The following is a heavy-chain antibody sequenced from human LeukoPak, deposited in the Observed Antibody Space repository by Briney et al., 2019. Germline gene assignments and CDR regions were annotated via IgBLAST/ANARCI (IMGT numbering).Heavy chain of an antibody. Sequence: TSVKVSCKASGFTFTSSAVQWVRQARGQRHEWIGWIVVGSGNTNYAQKFQERVTITRDMSTSTAYMELSSLRSEDTAVYYCAADGDYYGSGKFDYWGQGTLVTVSS. J-gene: IGHJ4*02. V-gene: IGHV1-58*01. CDR1: GFTFTSSA. D-gene: IGHD3-10*01. CDR2: IVVGSGNT. CDR3: AADGDYYGSGKFDY.